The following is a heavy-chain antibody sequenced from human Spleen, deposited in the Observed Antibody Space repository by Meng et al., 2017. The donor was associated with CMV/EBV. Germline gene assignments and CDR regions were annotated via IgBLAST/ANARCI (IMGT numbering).Heavy chain of an antibody. J-gene: IGHJ4*02. Sequence: GGSLRLSCAASGFSFNNAWMTWVRQAPGKGLEWVGRIKSRADGGTTDFAAPVKGRFTISRDNSKNTLYLQMNSLRAEDTAVYYCAKDRVPAAIVTVIGYWGQGTLVTVSS. CDR2: IKSRADGGTT. V-gene: IGHV3-15*01. CDR3: AKDRVPAAIVTVIGY. CDR1: GFSFNNAW. D-gene: IGHD2-2*01.